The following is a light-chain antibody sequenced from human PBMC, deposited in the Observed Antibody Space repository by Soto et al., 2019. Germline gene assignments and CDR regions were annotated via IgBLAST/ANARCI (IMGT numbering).Light chain of an antibody. Sequence: EVVMTQSPATLSVSPGERVTLSCRASQSVSSDLAWYQQKGGQAPRLLIHGASIRATGVPARFSGSGSGTEFTLTISSLQSEYFAVYYCQQYNNWPPLTFGGGSRVEFK. J-gene: IGKJ4*01. CDR2: GAS. CDR1: QSVSSD. CDR3: QQYNNWPPLT. V-gene: IGKV3-15*01.